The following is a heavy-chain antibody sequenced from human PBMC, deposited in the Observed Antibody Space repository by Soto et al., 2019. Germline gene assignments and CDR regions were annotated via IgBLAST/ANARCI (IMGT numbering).Heavy chain of an antibody. CDR1: GGSFSGYY. CDR2: INHSGST. D-gene: IGHD6-13*01. Sequence: PSETLSLTCAVYGGSFSGYYWSWIRQPPGKGLEWIGEINHSGSTNYNPSLKSRVTISVDTSKNQFSLKLSSVTAADTAVYYCARLPRGSWNYYHYGMDFWGQGSTVPVAS. CDR3: ARLPRGSWNYYHYGMDF. V-gene: IGHV4-34*01. J-gene: IGHJ6*02.